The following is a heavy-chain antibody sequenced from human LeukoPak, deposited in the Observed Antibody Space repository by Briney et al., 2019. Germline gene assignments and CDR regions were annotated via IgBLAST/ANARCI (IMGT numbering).Heavy chain of an antibody. CDR1: GGSISSYY. D-gene: IGHD6-13*01. Sequence: PSETLSLTCTVSGGSISSYYWSWIRQPPGKGLEWIGYIYYSGSTNYNPSLKSRVTISVDTSKNQFPLKLSSVTAADTAVYYCARAYSTNYYMDVWGKGTTVTVSS. CDR3: ARAYSTNYYMDV. CDR2: IYYSGST. J-gene: IGHJ6*03. V-gene: IGHV4-59*01.